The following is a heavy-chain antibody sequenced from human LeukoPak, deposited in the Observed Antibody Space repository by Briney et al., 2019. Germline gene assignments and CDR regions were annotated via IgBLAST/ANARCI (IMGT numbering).Heavy chain of an antibody. CDR1: GGSISSYY. CDR3: ARASYYYDSSGYGVEEYYFDY. J-gene: IGHJ4*02. D-gene: IGHD3-22*01. V-gene: IGHV4-4*07. CDR2: IYTSGST. Sequence: SETLSLTCTVSGGSISSYYWSWIRQPAGKGLEWIGRIYTSGSTNYNPSLKSRVTMSVDTSKNQFSLKLGSVTAADTAVYYRARASYYYDSSGYGVEEYYFDYWGQGTLVTVSS.